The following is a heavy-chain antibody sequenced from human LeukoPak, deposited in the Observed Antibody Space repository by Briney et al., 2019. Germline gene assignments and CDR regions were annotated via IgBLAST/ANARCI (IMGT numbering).Heavy chain of an antibody. CDR3: ARGDSGSFSQFDC. D-gene: IGHD1-26*01. V-gene: IGHV4-59*01. CDR2: VYYSGST. J-gene: IGHJ4*02. Sequence: SETLSLTCSVSGGSISSYYWSWIRQPPGKGLEWIGYVYYSGSTNYNPSLKSRVTISVDTSKNQFSLKLTSVTAADTAVYYCARGDSGSFSQFDCWGQGTLVTVSS. CDR1: GGSISSYY.